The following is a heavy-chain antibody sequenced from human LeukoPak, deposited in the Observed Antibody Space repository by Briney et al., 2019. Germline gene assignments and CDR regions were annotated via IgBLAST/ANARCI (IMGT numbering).Heavy chain of an antibody. CDR2: IKQDGSEK. D-gene: IGHD6-13*01. J-gene: IGHJ4*02. CDR1: GFTFSTYW. Sequence: GGSLRLSCEASGFTFSTYWMSWVRQAPGKGLEWVANIKQDGSEKYYVDSVKGRFTISRDNAKNSLYLQTNSLRAEDTAMYYCARDSAGNDYWGQGTLVTVSS. V-gene: IGHV3-7*01. CDR3: ARDSAGNDY.